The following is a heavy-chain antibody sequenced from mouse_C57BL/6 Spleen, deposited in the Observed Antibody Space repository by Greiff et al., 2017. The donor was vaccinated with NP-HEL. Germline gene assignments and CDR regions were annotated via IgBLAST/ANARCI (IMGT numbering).Heavy chain of an antibody. J-gene: IGHJ4*01. CDR2: IYPGDGDT. D-gene: IGHD1-1*01. CDR1: GYAFSSYW. CDR3: ARSGTVAAMDY. Sequence: QVQLQQSGAELVKPGASVKISCKASGYAFSSYWMNWVKQRPGKGLEWIGQIYPGDGDTNYNGKFKGKATMTADKSSSTAYMQLSSLTSEDSAVYFCARSGTVAAMDYWGQGTPVTVSA. V-gene: IGHV1-80*01.